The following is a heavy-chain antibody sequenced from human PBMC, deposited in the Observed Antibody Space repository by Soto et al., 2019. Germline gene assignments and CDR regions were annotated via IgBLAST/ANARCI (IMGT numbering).Heavy chain of an antibody. D-gene: IGHD2-2*01. J-gene: IGHJ6*02. CDR1: GCSISSYY. Sequence: SETLSLTCTFSGCSISSYYWSLIRQPPGKGLEWIGYIYYSGSTNYNPSLKSRVTISVDTSKNQFSLKLSSVTAADTAVYYCARHVPYCSDTSHCAYGMDVWGQGTTVTVSS. CDR3: ARHVPYCSDTSHCAYGMDV. V-gene: IGHV4-59*08. CDR2: IYYSGST.